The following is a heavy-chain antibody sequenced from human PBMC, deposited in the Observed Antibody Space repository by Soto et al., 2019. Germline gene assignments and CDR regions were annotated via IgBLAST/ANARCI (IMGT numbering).Heavy chain of an antibody. CDR1: GGSIGSGDYY. D-gene: IGHD2-15*01. CDR2: MHYRAIP. V-gene: IGHV4-30-4*01. CDR3: ARAVGILYPYFDS. Sequence: TSETLSLTCNVSGGSIGSGDYYWSWLRQSPGKGLEWIGYMHYRAIPYYNPALKSRVSISVDTSKNQFSLNMASLTAADTALYFCARAVGILYPYFDSWGQGTLVTVSS. J-gene: IGHJ4*02.